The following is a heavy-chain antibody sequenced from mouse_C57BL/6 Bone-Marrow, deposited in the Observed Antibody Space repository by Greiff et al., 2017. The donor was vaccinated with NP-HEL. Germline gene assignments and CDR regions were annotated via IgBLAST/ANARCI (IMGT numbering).Heavy chain of an antibody. CDR1: GFSLTSYG. D-gene: IGHD4-1*01. CDR2: IWSGGST. J-gene: IGHJ4*01. Sequence: VKLQESGPGLVQPSQSLSITCTVSGFSLTSYGVHWVRQSPGKGLEWLGVIWSGGSTDYNAALLSSLSISKDNSKSQVFFKMNSLQADDTAIYYCASLTGPYAMDCWGQGTSVTVSS. CDR3: ASLTGPYAMDC. V-gene: IGHV2-2*01.